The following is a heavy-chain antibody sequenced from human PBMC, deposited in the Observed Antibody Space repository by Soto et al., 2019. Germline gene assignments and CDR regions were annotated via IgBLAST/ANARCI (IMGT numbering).Heavy chain of an antibody. Sequence: QVHLQESGPGLVKPSETLSLTCTVSGGSISSYYWSWIRQPAGQGLAWIGRIYTSGSTNYTPSLMSRVTMSVDTPKNQFSLKLSSVTAADTAVYYCARDPDSSGPFEYWGQGTLVTVSS. J-gene: IGHJ4*02. D-gene: IGHD3-22*01. CDR1: GGSISSYY. CDR2: IYTSGST. CDR3: ARDPDSSGPFEY. V-gene: IGHV4-4*07.